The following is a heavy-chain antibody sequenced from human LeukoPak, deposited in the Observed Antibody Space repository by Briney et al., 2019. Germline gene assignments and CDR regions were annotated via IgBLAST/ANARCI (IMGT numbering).Heavy chain of an antibody. J-gene: IGHJ4*02. Sequence: PSETLSLTCTVSGGSVDSSTFYWGWIRQPPGKGLEWLATIYYSGTIHYNPALNSRLTISADTSKDQISLQVRSVTAADTAVYYCGRRSAHATTGSDYWGQGTLVTVSS. CDR2: IYYSGTI. V-gene: IGHV4-39*01. CDR3: GRRSAHATTGSDY. CDR1: GGSVDSSTFY. D-gene: IGHD1-1*01.